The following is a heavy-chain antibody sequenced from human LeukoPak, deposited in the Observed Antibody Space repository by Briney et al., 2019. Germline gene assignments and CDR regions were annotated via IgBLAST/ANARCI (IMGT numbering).Heavy chain of an antibody. D-gene: IGHD4-23*01. CDR3: ARQTTVATGF. J-gene: IGHJ4*02. CDR2: IYYDGTNR. V-gene: IGHV3-33*01. Sequence: PGGSLRLSCTASGFSFSNFGMHWVRQAPGKGLEWVTLIYYDGTNRYYADSVKGRFTVSRDNSNNTVYLQMNSLRVEDTAVYYCARQTTVATGFWGQGTLVTVSS. CDR1: GFSFSNFG.